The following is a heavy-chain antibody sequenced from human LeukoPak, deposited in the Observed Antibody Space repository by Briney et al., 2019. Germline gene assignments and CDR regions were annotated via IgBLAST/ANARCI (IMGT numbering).Heavy chain of an antibody. Sequence: ASVKVSCKASGYTFTSYGISWVRQAPGQGLEWMGWISAYNGNTNYAQKLQGRVTMSTDTSTSTAYMELRSLRSDDTAVYYCARAPGTMVRGVIRDWGQGTLVTVSS. V-gene: IGHV1-18*01. CDR1: GYTFTSYG. CDR2: ISAYNGNT. CDR3: ARAPGTMVRGVIRD. D-gene: IGHD3-10*01. J-gene: IGHJ4*02.